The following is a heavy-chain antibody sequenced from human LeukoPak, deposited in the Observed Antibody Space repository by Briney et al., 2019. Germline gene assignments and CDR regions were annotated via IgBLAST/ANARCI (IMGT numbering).Heavy chain of an antibody. CDR3: ARREGFRRWLQLRVGNWFDP. D-gene: IGHD5-24*01. CDR1: GGSISSYY. V-gene: IGHV4-59*12. J-gene: IGHJ5*02. CDR2: IYYSGST. Sequence: SETLSLTCTVSGGSISSYYWSWIRQPPGKGLEWIGYIYYSGSTNYNPSLKSRVTISVDTSKNQFSLKLSSVTAADTAVYYCARREGFRRWLQLRVGNWFDPWGQGTLVTVSS.